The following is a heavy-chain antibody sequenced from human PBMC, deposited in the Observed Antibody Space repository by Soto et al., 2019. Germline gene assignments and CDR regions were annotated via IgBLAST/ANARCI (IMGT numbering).Heavy chain of an antibody. CDR1: GFTVSSNF. D-gene: IGHD6-19*01. CDR2: IYSGGTT. Sequence: EVQLLESGGGLVQPGGSLRLSCAASGFTVSSNFMSWVRQAPGKGLEWVSVIYSGGTTYYADSVKGRFTISRHNSKNTLYLQMNSLRAEDTAVYYCARGAGYSSGWYDYWGQGTLVTVSS. V-gene: IGHV3-53*04. CDR3: ARGAGYSSGWYDY. J-gene: IGHJ4*02.